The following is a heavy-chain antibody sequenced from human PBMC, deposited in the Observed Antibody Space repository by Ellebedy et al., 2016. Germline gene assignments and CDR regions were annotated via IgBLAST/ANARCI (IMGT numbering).Heavy chain of an antibody. CDR3: ARGVQHIAAPRGAMDV. D-gene: IGHD6-13*01. J-gene: IGHJ6*03. Sequence: SETLSLXXTVSGGSFFSSRYYWGWIRQPPGKGLEWVGSIYYTGNTYYNPSLKSRVTISVDTSKNQFSLKLSSVTAADTAVYYCARGVQHIAAPRGAMDVWGKGTTVTVSS. V-gene: IGHV4-39*07. CDR2: IYYTGNT. CDR1: GGSFFSSRYY.